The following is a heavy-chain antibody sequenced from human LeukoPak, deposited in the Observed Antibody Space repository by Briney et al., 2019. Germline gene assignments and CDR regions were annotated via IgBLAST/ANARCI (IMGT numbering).Heavy chain of an antibody. Sequence: SETLSLTCTVSGGSISGYYWSWIRQPAGRGLEWIGRIYNSENSDYNPSLKSRVTISVDTSKNQFSLKLSSVTAADTAVYYCASCLSYYYDTSGHQVRDAFDIWGQGTMVTVSS. V-gene: IGHV4-4*07. D-gene: IGHD3-22*01. CDR1: GGSISGYY. CDR3: ASCLSYYYDTSGHQVRDAFDI. CDR2: IYNSENS. J-gene: IGHJ3*02.